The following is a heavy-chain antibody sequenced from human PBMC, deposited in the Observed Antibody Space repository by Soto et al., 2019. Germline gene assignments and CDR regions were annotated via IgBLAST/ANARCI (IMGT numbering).Heavy chain of an antibody. CDR1: GFTFSSYG. D-gene: IGHD1-26*01. J-gene: IGHJ6*02. CDR3: AKDRPSGSRPYYYGMDA. CDR2: ISYDGSNK. Sequence: QVPLVESGGGVVQPGRSLRLSCAASGFTFSSYGMHWVRQAPGKGLEWVAVISYDGSNKYYADSVKGRFTISRDNSKNTLYLQMNSLRAEDTAVYYCAKDRPSGSRPYYYGMDAWGQGTTVTVSS. V-gene: IGHV3-30*18.